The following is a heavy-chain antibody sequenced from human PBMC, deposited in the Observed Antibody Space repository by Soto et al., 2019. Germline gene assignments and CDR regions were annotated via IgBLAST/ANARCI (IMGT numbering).Heavy chain of an antibody. D-gene: IGHD4-17*01. CDR2: ISPILGVT. J-gene: IGHJ5*02. CDR3: ATSLATVLDNWFDP. CDR1: GDTLSNYN. V-gene: IGHV1-69*02. Sequence: QVHLLQSGAEVQKPGSSVKVSCKASGDTLSNYNINWVRQAPGQGLEWMGRISPILGVTEDAQRFQGRVTITADKSTFTAYLDLSSLRSEDTAVYYCATSLATVLDNWFDPWGQGTLVTVSS.